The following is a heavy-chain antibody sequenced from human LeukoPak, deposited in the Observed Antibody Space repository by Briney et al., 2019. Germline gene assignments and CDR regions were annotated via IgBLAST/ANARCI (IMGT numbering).Heavy chain of an antibody. CDR2: INHSGST. Sequence: SETLSLTCAVYGGSFSGYYWSWIRQPPGKGLEWIGEINHSGSTNYNPSLKSRVTISVDTSKNQFSLKLSSVTAADTAVYYCARGRYYDLWSGYYSGYYFDYWGQGTLVTVSS. D-gene: IGHD3-3*01. CDR3: ARGRYYDLWSGYYSGYYFDY. J-gene: IGHJ4*02. V-gene: IGHV4-34*01. CDR1: GGSFSGYY.